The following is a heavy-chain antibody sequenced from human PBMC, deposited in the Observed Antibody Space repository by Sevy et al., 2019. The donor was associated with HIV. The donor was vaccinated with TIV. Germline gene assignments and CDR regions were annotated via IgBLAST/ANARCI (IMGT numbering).Heavy chain of an antibody. V-gene: IGHV3-30-3*01. Sequence: GGSLRLSCAVSGFTFSTYAMHWVRQAPRKGLECVAIVSSDGSEINYADSVKGRFTISRDNSRNTLYLQMNSLRTEDTALYYCARDQLGSIDYWGQGTLVTVSS. J-gene: IGHJ4*02. CDR1: GFTFSTYA. CDR3: ARDQLGSIDY. D-gene: IGHD7-27*01. CDR2: VSSDGSEI.